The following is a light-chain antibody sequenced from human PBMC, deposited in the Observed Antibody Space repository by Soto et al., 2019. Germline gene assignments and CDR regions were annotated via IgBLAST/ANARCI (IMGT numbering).Light chain of an antibody. CDR2: AAS. Sequence: DIQMTQSPSSLSASIGDRVTITCRASQSISSFLNWYQQKPGKAPTLLIYAASSLVSGVPSRFSGSGSGTDFTLTISSLQPEDFATYYCQQTYSTPLTFGGGTKVEI. CDR3: QQTYSTPLT. CDR1: QSISSF. V-gene: IGKV1-39*01. J-gene: IGKJ4*01.